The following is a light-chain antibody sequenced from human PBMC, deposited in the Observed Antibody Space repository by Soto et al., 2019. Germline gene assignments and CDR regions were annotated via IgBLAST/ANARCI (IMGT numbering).Light chain of an antibody. Sequence: QSALTQPASVSGSPGQSITISCTGTSSDVGSYNLVSWYQQHPGKAPKLMIYEGSKRPSGVSNRFSGSKSGNTASLTISGLQAEGEADSYCFSYAGILVFGGGTKLTVL. CDR2: EGS. J-gene: IGLJ2*01. V-gene: IGLV2-23*01. CDR3: FSYAGILV. CDR1: SSDVGSYNL.